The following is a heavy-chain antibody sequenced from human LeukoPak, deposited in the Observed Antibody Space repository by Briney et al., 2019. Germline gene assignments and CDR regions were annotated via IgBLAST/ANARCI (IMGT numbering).Heavy chain of an antibody. CDR3: ARAWELLLFDY. CDR2: ISSSSSYI. J-gene: IGHJ4*02. V-gene: IGHV3-21*01. CDR1: GFTFSSYS. D-gene: IGHD1-26*01. Sequence: GSLRLSCAASGFTFSSYSMNWVRQAPGKGLEWVSSISSSSSYIYYADSVEGRFTISRDNAKNSLYLQMNSLRAEDTAVYYCARAWELLLFDYWGQGTLVTVSS.